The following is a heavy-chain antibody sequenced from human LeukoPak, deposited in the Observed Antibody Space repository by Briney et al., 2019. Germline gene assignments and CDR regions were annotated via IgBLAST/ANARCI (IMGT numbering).Heavy chain of an antibody. V-gene: IGHV4-31*03. J-gene: IGHJ4*02. CDR2: IYYSGST. CDR1: GGSISSGGYS. Sequence: PSETLSLTCTVSGGSISSGGYSWSWIRQHPGKGLEWVGYIYYSGSTYYNPSLKSRVTISVDTSKNHCSLTLSSVTAAVTAVYYCARDRGWGKNYFDYWGQGTLVTVSS. CDR3: ARDRGWGKNYFDY. D-gene: IGHD3-16*01.